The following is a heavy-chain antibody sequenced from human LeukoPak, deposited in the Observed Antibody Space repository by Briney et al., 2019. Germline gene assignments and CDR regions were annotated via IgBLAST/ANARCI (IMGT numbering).Heavy chain of an antibody. Sequence: PSETLSLTCAVYGESFSGYYWSWIRQPPGRGLEWIGEVNHSGSTSYNPSLKSRVTISVDTSKNQFSLKLSSVTAADTAVYYCATILELNYWGQGTLVTVSS. CDR2: VNHSGST. CDR3: ATILELNY. CDR1: GESFSGYY. V-gene: IGHV4-34*01. D-gene: IGHD3-3*01. J-gene: IGHJ4*02.